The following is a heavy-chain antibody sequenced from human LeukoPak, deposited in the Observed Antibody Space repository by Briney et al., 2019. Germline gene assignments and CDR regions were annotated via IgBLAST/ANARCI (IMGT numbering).Heavy chain of an antibody. J-gene: IGHJ5*02. CDR1: GGSISSYY. D-gene: IGHD3-10*01. Sequence: SETLSLTCTVSGGSISSYYWSWIRQPAGKGLEWIGRIYTSGSTNYNPSLKSRVTISVDTSKNQFSLKLSSVTAADTAVYYCARGWRGSGSYYNNGYNWFDPWGQGTLVTVSS. CDR3: ARGWRGSGSYYNNGYNWFDP. CDR2: IYTSGST. V-gene: IGHV4-4*07.